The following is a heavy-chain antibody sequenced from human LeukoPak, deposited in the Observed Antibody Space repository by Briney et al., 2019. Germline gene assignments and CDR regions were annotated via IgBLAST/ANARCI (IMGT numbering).Heavy chain of an antibody. Sequence: PSETLSLTCAVYGASFRGYYWSWIRQPPGKGLEWIGEINHSGSTNYNPSLKSRVTISGDTSKNQFSLKLSSLTAADTAVYYCARRLYYYYYYMDVWGKGTTVTVSS. CDR2: INHSGST. CDR3: ARRLYYYYYYMDV. J-gene: IGHJ6*03. CDR1: GASFRGYY. V-gene: IGHV4-34*01.